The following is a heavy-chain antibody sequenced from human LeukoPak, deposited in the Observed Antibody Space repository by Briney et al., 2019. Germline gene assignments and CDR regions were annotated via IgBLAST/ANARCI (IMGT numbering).Heavy chain of an antibody. CDR1: GFRFSDYA. CDR2: LTGSGSST. CDR3: AKARYGSGTYSAFDI. Sequence: GGSLRLSCVASGFRFSDYALSWVRQAPGKGPEWVSTLTGSGSSTYYADSVKDRFTISRDVSKNLLYPQMNSLRAEDTAVYYCAKARYGSGTYSAFDIWGQGTMVTVSP. D-gene: IGHD3-10*01. J-gene: IGHJ3*02. V-gene: IGHV3-23*01.